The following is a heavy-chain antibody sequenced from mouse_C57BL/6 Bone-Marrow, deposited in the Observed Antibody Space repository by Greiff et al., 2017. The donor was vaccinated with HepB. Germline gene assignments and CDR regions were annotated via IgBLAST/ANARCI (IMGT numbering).Heavy chain of an antibody. CDR3: APTVPDYYAMDY. V-gene: IGHV1-64*01. D-gene: IGHD1-1*01. Sequence: QVQLQQPGAELVKPGASVKLSCKASGYTFTSYWMHWLKQRPGQVLEWIGMIHPNSGSTNYNEKFKSKATLTVDKSSSTAYMQLSSLTSEDSAVYYCAPTVPDYYAMDYWGQGTSVTVSS. CDR1: GYTFTSYW. J-gene: IGHJ4*01. CDR2: IHPNSGST.